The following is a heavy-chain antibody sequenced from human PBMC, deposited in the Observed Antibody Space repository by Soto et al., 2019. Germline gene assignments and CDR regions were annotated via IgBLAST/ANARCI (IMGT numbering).Heavy chain of an antibody. J-gene: IGHJ2*01. CDR2: MNPNSGNT. CDR3: ARVHTVTTYSEV. D-gene: IGHD4-17*01. Sequence: ASVKVSCKASGYTFTSYDINWVRQATGQGLEWMGWMNPNSGNTGSAQRFQGRLTMTRNTSINTAYMELTSLTSEDAAVYFCARVHTVTTYSEVWGRGTLVTVSS. CDR1: GYTFTSYD. V-gene: IGHV1-8*01.